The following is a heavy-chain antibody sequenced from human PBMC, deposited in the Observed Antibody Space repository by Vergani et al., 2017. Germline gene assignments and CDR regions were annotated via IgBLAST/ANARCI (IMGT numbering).Heavy chain of an antibody. CDR3: ARADIVATIASDY. CDR1: GFTFSSYS. V-gene: IGHV3-48*04. D-gene: IGHD5-12*01. J-gene: IGHJ4*02. CDR2: ISSSSSYT. Sequence: EVQLVESGGGLVQPGGSLRLSCAASGFTFSSYSMSWIRQAPGKGLEWVSYISSSSSYTNYADSVKGRFTISRDNAKNSLYLQMNSLRAEDTAVYYCARADIVATIASDYWGQGTLVTVSS.